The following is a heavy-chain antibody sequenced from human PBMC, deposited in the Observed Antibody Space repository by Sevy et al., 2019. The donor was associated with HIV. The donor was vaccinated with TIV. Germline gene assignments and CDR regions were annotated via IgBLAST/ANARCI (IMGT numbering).Heavy chain of an antibody. V-gene: IGHV3-11*01. D-gene: IGHD2-15*01. CDR1: GFTFSDYY. Sequence: GGSLRLSCAASGFTFSDYYMSWIRHAPGKGLEWVSYISSSGSTIYYADSVKGRFTISRDNAKNSLYLQMNSLRAEDTAVYYCAREWGYCSGGSCSFYGMDVWGQGTTVTVSS. CDR2: ISSSGSTI. J-gene: IGHJ6*02. CDR3: AREWGYCSGGSCSFYGMDV.